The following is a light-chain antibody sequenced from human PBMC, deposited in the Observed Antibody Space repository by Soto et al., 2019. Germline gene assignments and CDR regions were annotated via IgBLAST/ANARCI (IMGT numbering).Light chain of an antibody. CDR3: SSYAGSNNVI. J-gene: IGLJ2*01. CDR1: SSDVGAYNY. CDR2: EVS. Sequence: QSVLTQPPSASGSPGQSVTISCTGTSSDVGAYNYVSWYQQLPGKAPKLVIYEVSKRPSGVPDRFSGSKSGNTASLTVSGLQAEDEADYYCSSYAGSNNVIFGGGTKVTVL. V-gene: IGLV2-8*01.